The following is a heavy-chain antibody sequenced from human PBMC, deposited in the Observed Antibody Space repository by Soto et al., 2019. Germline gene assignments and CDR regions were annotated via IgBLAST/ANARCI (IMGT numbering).Heavy chain of an antibody. CDR2: ISGSGGST. J-gene: IGHJ4*02. CDR3: AKDPPYDILTGQIDY. D-gene: IGHD3-9*01. V-gene: IGHV3-23*01. Sequence: PGGSLRLSCAASGFTFSSYAMSWVRQAPGKGLEWVAAISGSGGSTYYADSVKGRFTISRDNSKNTLYLQMNSLRAEDTAVYYFAKDPPYDILTGQIDYRGQGTLVTVSS. CDR1: GFTFSSYA.